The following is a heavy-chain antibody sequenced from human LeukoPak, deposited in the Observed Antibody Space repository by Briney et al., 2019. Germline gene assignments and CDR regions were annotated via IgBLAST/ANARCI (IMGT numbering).Heavy chain of an antibody. D-gene: IGHD3-22*01. CDR1: GGSISSGSYY. CDR3: ARDRDDSQFPFDP. Sequence: PSQTLSLTCTVPGGSISSGSYYWSWIRQPAGKGLEWIGRIYTSGSTNYNPSLKSRVIISVDTSKNQFSLKLSSVTAADTAVYYCARDRDDSQFPFDPWGQGTLVTVSS. J-gene: IGHJ5*02. V-gene: IGHV4-61*02. CDR2: IYTSGST.